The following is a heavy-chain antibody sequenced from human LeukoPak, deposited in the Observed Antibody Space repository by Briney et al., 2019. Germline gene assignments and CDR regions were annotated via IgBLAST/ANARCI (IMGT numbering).Heavy chain of an antibody. D-gene: IGHD3-10*01. V-gene: IGHV1-2*02. CDR1: GYPFTGYY. J-gene: IGHJ4*02. Sequence: ASVKVSCKASGYPFTGYYIHWVRQAPGQGLEWMGYINPDSGDTYYAQKFQGRVTMTRDTSIDTAYMDLSSLRSDDTAVYYCARDLRGLGDFFDYWGQGTLATVSS. CDR2: INPDSGDT. CDR3: ARDLRGLGDFFDY.